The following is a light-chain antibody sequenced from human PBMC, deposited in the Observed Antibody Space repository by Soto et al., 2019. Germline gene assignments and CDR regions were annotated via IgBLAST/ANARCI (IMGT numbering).Light chain of an antibody. CDR3: QQYNNWPPWT. V-gene: IGKV3-15*01. Sequence: ILMTQSPATLSVSPGERATLSCRASQSVSNNLAWYQQKPGQAPRLLIYDASTKATGIPARFSGSGSGTEFTLTISGLQSEDFAGYYCQQYNNWPPWTFGQGTKVEIK. CDR2: DAS. CDR1: QSVSNN. J-gene: IGKJ1*01.